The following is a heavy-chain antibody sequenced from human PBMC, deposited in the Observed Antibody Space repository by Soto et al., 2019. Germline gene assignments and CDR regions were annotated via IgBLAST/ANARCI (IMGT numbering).Heavy chain of an antibody. J-gene: IGHJ1*01. CDR1: GGSISSGGYY. V-gene: IGHV4-31*03. D-gene: IGHD3-22*01. Sequence: QVQLQESGPGLVKPSQTLSLTCTVSGGSISSGGYYWSWIRQHPGKGLEWIGYIYYSGSTYYNPTLKGRVTISVDTSTNQFSLKLSSVTAADTAVYYCAIYDSSGSRGFQHWGQGTLVTVSS. CDR2: IYYSGST. CDR3: AIYDSSGSRGFQH.